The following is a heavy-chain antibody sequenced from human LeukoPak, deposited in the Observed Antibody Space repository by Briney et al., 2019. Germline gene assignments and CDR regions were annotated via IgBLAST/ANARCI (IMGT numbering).Heavy chain of an antibody. CDR1: GFTFSNVW. Sequence: GGSLRLSCAASGFTFSNVWMSWVRQAPGKGLEWVANIKQDGSEKYYVDSVKGRFTISRDNAKNSLYLQMNSLRAEDTAVYYCAIQGSSDYSGFDYWGQGTLVTVSS. CDR3: AIQGSSDYSGFDY. CDR2: IKQDGSEK. V-gene: IGHV3-7*03. J-gene: IGHJ4*02. D-gene: IGHD4-17*01.